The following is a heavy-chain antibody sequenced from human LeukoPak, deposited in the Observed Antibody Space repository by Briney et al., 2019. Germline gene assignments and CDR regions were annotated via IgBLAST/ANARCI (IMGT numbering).Heavy chain of an antibody. V-gene: IGHV3-74*01. CDR3: ARDYSSSSLDY. CDR1: GLTFSTYW. J-gene: IGHJ4*02. D-gene: IGHD6-13*01. CDR2: INSDGSST. Sequence: GSLRLSCAASGLTFSTYWMHWVRQAPGKGLVWVSRINSDGSSTNYADSVKGRFTISRDNAKNTLYLQMNSLRAEDTAVYYCARDYSSSSLDYWGQGTLVTVSS.